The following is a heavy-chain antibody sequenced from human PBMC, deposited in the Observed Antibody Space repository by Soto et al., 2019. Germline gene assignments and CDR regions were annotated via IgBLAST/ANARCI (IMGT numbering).Heavy chain of an antibody. D-gene: IGHD2-2*01. Sequence: GWSLRLSCAASGFTFSDHYMSWIRQAPGKGLEWVSYISSSGGALYYADSVKGRFTISRDNAKNSLYLQMNSLRAEDTAVYYCARDPDTSSKIDYWGQGTLVTVSS. CDR3: ARDPDTSSKIDY. J-gene: IGHJ4*02. V-gene: IGHV3-11*01. CDR2: ISSSGGAL. CDR1: GFTFSDHY.